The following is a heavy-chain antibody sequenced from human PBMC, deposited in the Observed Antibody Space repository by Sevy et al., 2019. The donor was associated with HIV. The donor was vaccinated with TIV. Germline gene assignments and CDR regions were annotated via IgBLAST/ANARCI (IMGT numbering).Heavy chain of an antibody. V-gene: IGHV1-69*13. D-gene: IGHD3-22*01. Sequence: ASVKVSCRASGETYSSYAISWVRQAPGQGLEWMGGIIPLFGTTNYAQNFQGRVTITADESTSTAYMELSSLSSEDTAVYYCARYYDTSGYPWFDPWGQGTLVTVSS. CDR3: ARYYDTSGYPWFDP. CDR2: IIPLFGTT. J-gene: IGHJ5*02. CDR1: GETYSSYA.